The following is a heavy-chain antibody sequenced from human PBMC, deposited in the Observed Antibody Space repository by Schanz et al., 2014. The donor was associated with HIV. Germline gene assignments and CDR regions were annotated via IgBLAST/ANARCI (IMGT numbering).Heavy chain of an antibody. CDR2: ITESGGRT. J-gene: IGHJ4*02. V-gene: IGHV3-23*01. Sequence: EVQLLESGGGLVQPGGSLRLSCAASGFAFSNYAMSWVRQAPGKGLEWVSSITESGGRTYYADSVNGRFTISRDNSKNTLSLHMNSLRVEDTAVYYCAKAKGSYSATTFYFDFWGQGTLVTVSS. D-gene: IGHD1-26*01. CDR1: GFAFSNYA. CDR3: AKAKGSYSATTFYFDF.